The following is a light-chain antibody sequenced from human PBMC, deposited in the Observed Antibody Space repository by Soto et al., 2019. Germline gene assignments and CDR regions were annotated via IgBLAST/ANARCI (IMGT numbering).Light chain of an antibody. Sequence: DIQMTQSPSSLSASAGDRVTITCRASQSVGNFLNWYQQKPGKAPKLLIYAASTLQSGVPSRFSGSGSGTHFTLTISSLQPEDFATYYCQQIYSIPITFDQGTRLEIK. J-gene: IGKJ5*01. V-gene: IGKV1-39*01. CDR2: AAS. CDR3: QQIYSIPIT. CDR1: QSVGNF.